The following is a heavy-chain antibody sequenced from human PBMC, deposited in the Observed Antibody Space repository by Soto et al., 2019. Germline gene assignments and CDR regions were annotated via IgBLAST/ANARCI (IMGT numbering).Heavy chain of an antibody. CDR1: GFTFSSYA. CDR3: ARELTGGYCSGGSCYTGWMDV. Sequence: QVQLVESGGGVVQPGRSLRLSCAASGFTFSSYAMHWVRQAPGKGLEWVAVISYDGSNKYYADSVKGRFTISRDNSENTLYLQMNSLRAEDTAVYYCARELTGGYCSGGSCYTGWMDVWGQGTTVTVSS. V-gene: IGHV3-30-3*01. J-gene: IGHJ6*02. D-gene: IGHD2-15*01. CDR2: ISYDGSNK.